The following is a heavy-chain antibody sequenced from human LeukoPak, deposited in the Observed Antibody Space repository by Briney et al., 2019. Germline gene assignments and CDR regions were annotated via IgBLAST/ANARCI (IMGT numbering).Heavy chain of an antibody. Sequence: GGSLRLSCAASGFTFSTYWMHWVRQAPGKGLVWVSRVRPEGTTTAYADSVKGRFTISRDNAKNTLFLQMNSLRAEDTAMYYCARDPAGAGIYYDYWGQGTLVTVSS. D-gene: IGHD6-19*01. CDR2: VRPEGTTT. V-gene: IGHV3-74*03. J-gene: IGHJ4*02. CDR3: ARDPAGAGIYYDY. CDR1: GFTFSTYW.